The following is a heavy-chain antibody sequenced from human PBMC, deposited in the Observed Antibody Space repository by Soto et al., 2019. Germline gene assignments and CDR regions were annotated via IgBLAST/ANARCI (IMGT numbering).Heavy chain of an antibody. D-gene: IGHD4-17*01. V-gene: IGHV3-7*01. J-gene: IGHJ6*03. Sequence: GGSLRLSCAASGFTLSSYWMTWVRQAPRKGLECVANIKQDGSGKYYVDSVKGRFTISRDNAKNSLYLQMNSLRGEDTAVYYCARHGDYVSMDVWGKGTTVTVSS. CDR3: ARHGDYVSMDV. CDR2: IKQDGSGK. CDR1: GFTLSSYW.